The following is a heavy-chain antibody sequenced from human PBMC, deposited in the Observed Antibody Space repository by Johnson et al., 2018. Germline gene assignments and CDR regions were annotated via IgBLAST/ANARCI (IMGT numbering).Heavy chain of an antibody. CDR1: GYTFTSYY. CDR3: ARSIAASYPHYYMDV. Sequence: QVQLVESGAEVKKPGASVKVSCKASGYTFTSYYMHWVRQAPGQGLGWMGIINPSGGSTSYAQKFQGRVTMTRDTSTSTVYMELSSLRSEDTAVYYCARSIAASYPHYYMDVWGKGTTVTVSS. V-gene: IGHV1-46*01. CDR2: INPSGGST. J-gene: IGHJ6*03. D-gene: IGHD6-13*01.